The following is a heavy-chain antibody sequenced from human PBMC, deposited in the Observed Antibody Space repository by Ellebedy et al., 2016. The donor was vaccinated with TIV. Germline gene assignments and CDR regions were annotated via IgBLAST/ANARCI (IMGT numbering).Heavy chain of an antibody. J-gene: IGHJ4*02. CDR2: IKQDGSER. CDR1: EFTFSNYW. V-gene: IGHV3-7*01. CDR3: ASGYNWNDAVLGH. Sequence: PGGSLRLSCAAPEFTFSNYWMTWVRQAPGKGLEWVAHIKQDGSEREYVDSVKGRFTIFRDNAKNTLYLQMNRLRDEDTAVYYCASGYNWNDAVLGHWGQGVLVTVSS. D-gene: IGHD1-20*01.